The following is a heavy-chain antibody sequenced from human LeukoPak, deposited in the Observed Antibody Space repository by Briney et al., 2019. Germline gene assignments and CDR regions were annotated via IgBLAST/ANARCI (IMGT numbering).Heavy chain of an antibody. CDR3: ASDTNDAFDI. V-gene: IGHV4-38-2*02. J-gene: IGHJ3*02. CDR1: GYSMSSGYY. Sequence: SETLSLTCTVSGYSMSSGYYWGWIRQPPERGLEWIGSMYHTGSTYYNPSLKSRVTISVDTSKNQFYLKLSSVTAADTAVYYCASDTNDAFDIWGQGTMVTVSS. CDR2: MYHTGST.